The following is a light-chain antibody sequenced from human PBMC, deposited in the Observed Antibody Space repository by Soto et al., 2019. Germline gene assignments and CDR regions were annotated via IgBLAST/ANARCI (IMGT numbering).Light chain of an antibody. Sequence: EIVLTQSPGTLSFAPGERATLSCRASQSVSNGYLAWYQQRAGQAHRLLIYDVFNRATGIPDRFSGSGSGTAFTLTIVRLEPEDSAVYYCQQYGTSLRTFGQGTKVDIK. V-gene: IGKV3-20*01. CDR3: QQYGTSLRT. CDR1: QSVSNGY. J-gene: IGKJ1*01. CDR2: DVF.